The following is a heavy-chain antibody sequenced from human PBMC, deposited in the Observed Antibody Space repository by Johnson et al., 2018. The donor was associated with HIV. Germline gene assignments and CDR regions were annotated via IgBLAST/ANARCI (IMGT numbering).Heavy chain of an antibody. D-gene: IGHD6-25*01. CDR1: GFTFSSYA. V-gene: IGHV3-30*04. Sequence: QVQLVESGGGVVQPGRSLRLSCAASGFTFSSYAMHWVRQAPGKWLEWVAVISYDGSNKYYADSVKGRFTISRDNSKNTLYLQMNSLRPEDTAVYYCAELPSGYCRHAFDIWGHGTMVTVSS. J-gene: IGHJ3*02. CDR3: AELPSGYCRHAFDI. CDR2: ISYDGSNK.